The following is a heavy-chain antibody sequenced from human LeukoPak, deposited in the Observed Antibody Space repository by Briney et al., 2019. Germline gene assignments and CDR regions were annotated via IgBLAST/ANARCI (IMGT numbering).Heavy chain of an antibody. CDR2: IIPILGIA. Sequence: GSSVKVSCKASGGTFSSYAISWVRQAPEQGLEWMGRIIPILGIANYAQKFQGRVTITADKSTSTAYMELSSLRSEDTAVYYCATGRVATMPTDYWGQGTLVTVSS. J-gene: IGHJ4*02. V-gene: IGHV1-69*04. CDR1: GGTFSSYA. D-gene: IGHD5-12*01. CDR3: ATGRVATMPTDY.